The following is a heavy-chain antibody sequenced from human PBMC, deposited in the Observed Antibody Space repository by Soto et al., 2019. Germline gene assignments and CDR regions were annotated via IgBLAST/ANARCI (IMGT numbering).Heavy chain of an antibody. CDR3: ARAPLNHDSSPDWYFDL. D-gene: IGHD6-13*01. CDR2: IYYSGST. J-gene: IGHJ2*01. CDR1: GGSISSGGYY. V-gene: IGHV4-61*08. Sequence: SEALSLTCTVSGGSISSGGYYWSWIRQHPGKGLEWIGYIYYSGSTYYNPSLKSRVTISVDTSKNQFSLKLSSVTAADTAVYYCARAPLNHDSSPDWYFDLWGRGTLVTVSS.